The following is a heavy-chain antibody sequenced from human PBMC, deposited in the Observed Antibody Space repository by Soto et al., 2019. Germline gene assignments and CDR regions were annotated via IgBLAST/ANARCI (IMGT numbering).Heavy chain of an antibody. Sequence: QLQLQESGSGLVKPSQTLSLTCAVSGGSISSGGYSWSWIRQPPWKGLEWIGYIYHSGSTYYNPSLKLRVTISVDRSKTQFSLKLSSVTAADTAVYYCARASTTVTTLDYWGQGTLVTVSS. CDR1: GGSISSGGYS. CDR3: ARASTTVTTLDY. CDR2: IYHSGST. D-gene: IGHD4-17*01. V-gene: IGHV4-30-2*01. J-gene: IGHJ4*02.